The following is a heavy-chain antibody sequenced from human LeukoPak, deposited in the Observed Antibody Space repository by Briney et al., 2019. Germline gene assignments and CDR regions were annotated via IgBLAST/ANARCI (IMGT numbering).Heavy chain of an antibody. CDR2: SRSSGSTI. V-gene: IGHV3-11*01. Sequence: PGGSLRLSCAASGFTLSDYYMSWIRQAPGKGLEWVSYSRSSGSTIYYADSVKGRFAISRDNAKNSLYLQMNSLRAEDTAVYYCAGRRDFIDYWGQGTLVTVSS. CDR1: GFTLSDYY. J-gene: IGHJ4*02. CDR3: AGRRDFIDY. D-gene: IGHD3/OR15-3a*01.